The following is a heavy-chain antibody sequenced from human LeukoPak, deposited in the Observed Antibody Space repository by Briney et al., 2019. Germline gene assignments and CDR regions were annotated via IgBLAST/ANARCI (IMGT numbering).Heavy chain of an antibody. CDR1: RFTFSSYA. CDR2: ISGSGGST. J-gene: IGHJ6*03. CDR3: AKDDYDFYYYMDV. Sequence: PGGSLRLSCAASRFTFSSYAMSWVRQAPGKGLEWVSAISGSGGSTYYADSVKGRFTISRDNSKNTLYLQMNNLRAEDTAVYYCAKDDYDFYYYMDVWGKGTTVTVSS. D-gene: IGHD3-3*01. V-gene: IGHV3-23*01.